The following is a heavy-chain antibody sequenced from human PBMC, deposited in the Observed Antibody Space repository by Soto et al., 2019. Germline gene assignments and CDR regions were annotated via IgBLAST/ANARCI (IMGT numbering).Heavy chain of an antibody. V-gene: IGHV4-4*02. Sequence: QGKLQESGPGLAKPSGTLSLTCAVSGGSISNNRWWTWVRQAPGKGLEWIGEIHDRGSTNYNLSPKSRATVSIDRSKSQFSLEMRAVTAADTAVYYCAGQWGAGYGAFGPWGQGTLVTVSS. CDR3: AGQWGAGYGAFGP. CDR1: GGSISNNRW. CDR2: IHDRGST. J-gene: IGHJ5*02. D-gene: IGHD3-9*01.